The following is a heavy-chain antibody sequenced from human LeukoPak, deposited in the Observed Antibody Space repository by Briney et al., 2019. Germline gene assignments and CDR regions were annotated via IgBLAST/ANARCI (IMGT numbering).Heavy chain of an antibody. CDR3: AKYAPPTTVVTRFFDS. CDR1: GFTSSSYA. D-gene: IGHD4-23*01. V-gene: IGHV3-23*01. CDR2: IGRYGGDI. J-gene: IGHJ4*02. Sequence: GGSLRLSCAASGFTSSSYAMTWVRQAPGKGLKWVSVIGRYGGDIHYADSVEGRFTISRDNSKNTLYLQMNSLRVEDTAIYYCAKYAPPTTVVTRFFDSWGQGTLVTVSS.